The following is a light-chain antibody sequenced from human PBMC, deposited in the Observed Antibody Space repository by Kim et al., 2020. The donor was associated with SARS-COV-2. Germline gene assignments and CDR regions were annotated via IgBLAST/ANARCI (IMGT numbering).Light chain of an antibody. V-gene: IGKV3-15*01. CDR3: QHYNNWPYT. CDR1: QSVSSN. CDR2: GAS. J-gene: IGKJ2*01. Sequence: EIVMTQSPATLSVSPGERATLSCRAGQSVSSNLAWFQQKPGQAPRLLIYGASTRATGIPARFSGSGSGTEFTLTISSLQSEDFAVYYCQHYNNWPYTFGQGTKLEI.